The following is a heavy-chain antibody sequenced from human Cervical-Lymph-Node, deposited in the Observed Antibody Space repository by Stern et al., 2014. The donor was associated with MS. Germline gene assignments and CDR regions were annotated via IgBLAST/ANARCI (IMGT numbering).Heavy chain of an antibody. Sequence: QVQLVQSGAEVKKPGSSVKVSCKASGGTFSSYAITWVRQAPGRGLEWMGEIIPIVGTTKYAQKFQGRVTIIADGSTTTAYMELSSLRSEDTAVYYCARRDYYDSSGYYGDAFDIWGQGTMVTVSS. CDR1: GGTFSSYA. J-gene: IGHJ3*02. V-gene: IGHV1-69*01. D-gene: IGHD3-22*01. CDR3: ARRDYYDSSGYYGDAFDI. CDR2: IIPIVGTT.